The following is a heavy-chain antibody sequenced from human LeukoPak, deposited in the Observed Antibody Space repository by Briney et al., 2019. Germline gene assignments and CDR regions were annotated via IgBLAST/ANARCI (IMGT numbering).Heavy chain of an antibody. CDR2: ISAYNGNT. V-gene: IGHV1-18*01. J-gene: IGHJ4*02. D-gene: IGHD3-22*01. Sequence: ASVKVSCKASGYTFTSYGISWVRQAPGQGLEWMGWISAYNGNTNYAQKLQGRVTMTTDTSTSTAYMELRSLRSDDTAVYYCARLCDFGELRYYYDSSGYSDYWGQGTLVTVSS. CDR3: ARLCDFGELRYYYDSSGYSDY. CDR1: GYTFTSYG.